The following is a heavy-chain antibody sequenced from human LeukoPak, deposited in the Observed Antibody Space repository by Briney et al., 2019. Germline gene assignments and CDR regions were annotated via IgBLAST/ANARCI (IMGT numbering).Heavy chain of an antibody. V-gene: IGHV4-61*01. D-gene: IGHD2-8*01. CDR1: GYSISSGYY. CDR2: IYYSGST. CDR3: ARVVSNGDRAAFDI. J-gene: IGHJ3*02. Sequence: PSETLSLTCTVSGYSISSGYYWGWIRQPPGRGLEWIGYIYYSGSTNYNPSLKSRVTISVDTSKNQFSLKLSSVTAADTAVYYCARVVSNGDRAAFDIWGQGTMITVSS.